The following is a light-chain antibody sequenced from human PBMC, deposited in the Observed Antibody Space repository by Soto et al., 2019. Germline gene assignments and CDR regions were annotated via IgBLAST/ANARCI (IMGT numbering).Light chain of an antibody. CDR3: LLPYSDAWV. CDR2: DTN. CDR1: TGAVTSGHY. J-gene: IGLJ3*02. Sequence: QAVVTQETSMSVSPGGTVTLTCGSSTGAVTSGHYPYWFQQKPGQAPRTLIYDTNNKQSWTPARFSGSLLGDKAALTLSGAQPEDEADYYCLLPYSDAWVFGGGTKLTVL. V-gene: IGLV7-46*01.